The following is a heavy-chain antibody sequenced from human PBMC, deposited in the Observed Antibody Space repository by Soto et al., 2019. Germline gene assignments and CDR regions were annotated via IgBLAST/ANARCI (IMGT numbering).Heavy chain of an antibody. CDR1: GGSITTGGRY. CDR2: IYYSGNT. CDR3: XXXXXXXTGGDGFDI. D-gene: IGHD1-1*01. Sequence: QVRLQEWGPGLVKPSQTLSLKCSVSGGSITTGGRYWSWIRQLPGKGLEWIGDIYYSGNTYYNASLKSRVTISVEXAXNXXXXXXXXXXXXXXXXXXXXXXXXXTGGDGFDIWGQGRLVTVSS. J-gene: IGHJ3*02. V-gene: IGHV4-31*02.